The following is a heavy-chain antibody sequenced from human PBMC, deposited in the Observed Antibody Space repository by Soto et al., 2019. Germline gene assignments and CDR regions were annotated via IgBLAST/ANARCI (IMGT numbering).Heavy chain of an antibody. CDR1: RGSVSSEQYY. CDR3: AGGTDGKKVAY. V-gene: IGHV4-61*03. Sequence: SESLALTCTGSRGSVSSEQYYWDWVRQPPGKGLEWIGYFYYTGSTNYNPSLESRLTMSVDMSKNHFSLKLSSVTAADTAVYYCAGGTDGKKVAYWGQGTLVTVS. J-gene: IGHJ4*02. CDR2: FYYTGST. D-gene: IGHD5-12*01.